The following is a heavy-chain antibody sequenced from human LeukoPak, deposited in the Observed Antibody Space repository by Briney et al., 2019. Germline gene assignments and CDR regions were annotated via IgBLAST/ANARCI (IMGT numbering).Heavy chain of an antibody. CDR3: ARGRVGSGSYYAPIDY. J-gene: IGHJ4*02. CDR2: INHSGST. Sequence: SETLSLTCAVYGGSFSGYYWSWIRQPPGKGLEWIGEINHSGSTNYNPSLKSRVTIPVDTSKNQFSLKLSSVTAADTAVYYCARGRVGSGSYYAPIDYWGQGTLVTVSS. D-gene: IGHD1-26*01. V-gene: IGHV4-34*01. CDR1: GGSFSGYY.